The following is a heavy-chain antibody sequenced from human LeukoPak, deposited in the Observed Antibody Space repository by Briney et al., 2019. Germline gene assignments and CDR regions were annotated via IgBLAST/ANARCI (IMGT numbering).Heavy chain of an antibody. CDR3: ARHPGKVTNDWYFDL. Sequence: GASMKVSCKPSGYTFTGHYMHWVRQAPGQGLEWMGWVHPNTGATNYAQKFQGRVTMTRDTSIGTAYMELSGLTSDDTAVYYCARHPGKVTNDWYFDLWGRGTLVTVSS. CDR2: VHPNTGAT. CDR1: GYTFTGHY. V-gene: IGHV1-2*02. D-gene: IGHD4-23*01. J-gene: IGHJ2*01.